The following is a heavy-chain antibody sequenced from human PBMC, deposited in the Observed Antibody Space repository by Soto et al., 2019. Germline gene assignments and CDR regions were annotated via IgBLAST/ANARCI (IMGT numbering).Heavy chain of an antibody. CDR3: ARDLSWSSPNWFDP. J-gene: IGHJ5*02. Sequence: VASVKVSCKXSGGTFSSYAISWVRQAPGQGLEWMGGIIPIFGTANYAQKFQGRVTITADESTSTAYMELSSLRSEDTAVYYCARDLSWSSPNWFDPWGQGTLVTVSS. V-gene: IGHV1-69*13. CDR1: GGTFSSYA. CDR2: IIPIFGTA. D-gene: IGHD3-16*02.